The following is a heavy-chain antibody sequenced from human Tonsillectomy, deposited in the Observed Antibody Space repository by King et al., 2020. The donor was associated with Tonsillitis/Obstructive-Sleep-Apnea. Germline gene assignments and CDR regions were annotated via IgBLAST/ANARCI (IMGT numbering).Heavy chain of an antibody. J-gene: IGHJ3*02. CDR2: IIPILGIA. CDR1: GGTLNNYV. V-gene: IGHV1-69*10. D-gene: IGHD1-26*01. Sequence: QLVQSGVEVKKPGSSVKVSCKASGGTLNNYVINWVRQAPGQGLEWMGGIIPILGIANYAQKFQGRVTITADKSMSTAYMELSSLRSEDTAVYYCAREESGSNPDTCAIGGQGTMVTVPS. CDR3: AREESGSNPDTCAI.